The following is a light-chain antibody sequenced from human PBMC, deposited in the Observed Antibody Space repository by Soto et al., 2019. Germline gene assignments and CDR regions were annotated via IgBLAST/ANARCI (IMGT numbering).Light chain of an antibody. CDR3: QRYGSSVTWT. CDR2: AAS. V-gene: IGKV3-20*01. Sequence: EVVLTQSPGTVSLSPGERATLSCRASQSVTSNYLAWYQQKPGQAPRLLIYAASSRATGIPDRFSGSGSGTDFTLSISRLESEDVAVYYCQRYGSSVTWTFGQGTKVEIK. J-gene: IGKJ1*01. CDR1: QSVTSNY.